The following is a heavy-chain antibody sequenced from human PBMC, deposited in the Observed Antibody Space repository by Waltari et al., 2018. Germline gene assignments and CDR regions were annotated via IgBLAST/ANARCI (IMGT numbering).Heavy chain of an antibody. V-gene: IGHV1-69*01. CDR2: VVHIYGVT. J-gene: IGHJ4*02. CDR3: ARGPWGIAARRFDF. CDR1: GGSFSNSA. Sequence: QLHLVQSVAEVKKPGSSVKVSCQASGGSFSNSAVSWVRQAPGQGLEWMGGVVHIYGVTNYAQKFQDRVTITADDSTSTAYMELSSLKFDDTAVYYCARGPWGIAARRFDFWGQGTLVTVSS. D-gene: IGHD6-6*01.